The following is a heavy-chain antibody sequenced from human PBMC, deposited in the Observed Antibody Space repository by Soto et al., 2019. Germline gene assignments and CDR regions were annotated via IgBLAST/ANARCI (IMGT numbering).Heavy chain of an antibody. CDR2: INHSGST. CDR1: GGSFSGYY. J-gene: IGHJ6*02. D-gene: IGHD3-10*01. CDR3: ARSMVRGVIPYHYYYGMDV. Sequence: SETLSLTCAVYGGSFSGYYWSWIRQPPGKGLEWIGEINHSGSTNYNPSLKSRVTISVDTSKNQFSLKLSSVTAADTAVYYCARSMVRGVIPYHYYYGMDVWGQGTTVTVSS. V-gene: IGHV4-34*01.